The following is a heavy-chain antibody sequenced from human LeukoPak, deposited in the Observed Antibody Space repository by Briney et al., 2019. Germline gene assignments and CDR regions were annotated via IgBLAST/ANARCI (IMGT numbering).Heavy chain of an antibody. Sequence: PGGSLRLSCAASGFTFSDYYMSWIRQAPGKGLEWISYISSSGSIIYYADSVKGRFTVSRDNAKNSLYLQTNSLRAEDTAVYYCAGEGDQYYYDYYMDVWGKGTTVTVSS. J-gene: IGHJ6*03. V-gene: IGHV3-11*04. CDR2: ISSSGSII. CDR3: AGEGDQYYYDYYMDV. CDR1: GFTFSDYY. D-gene: IGHD2-21*02.